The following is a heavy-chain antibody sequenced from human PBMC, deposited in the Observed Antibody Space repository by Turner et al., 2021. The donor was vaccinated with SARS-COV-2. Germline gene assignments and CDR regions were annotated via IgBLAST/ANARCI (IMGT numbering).Heavy chain of an antibody. V-gene: IGHV3-30*18. CDR2: ISYDGSNK. Sequence: QVQLVESGGGVVQPGRSLRLSCAASGFTFSSYGMHWVRQAPGKGLEWVGVISYDGSNKYYGDSVKGRFTISRDNSKNTLYLQMNSLRAEDTAVYYCAKGGGPYCSGGSCYPGSFDYWGQGTLVTVSS. CDR1: GFTFSSYG. CDR3: AKGGGPYCSGGSCYPGSFDY. J-gene: IGHJ4*02. D-gene: IGHD2-15*01.